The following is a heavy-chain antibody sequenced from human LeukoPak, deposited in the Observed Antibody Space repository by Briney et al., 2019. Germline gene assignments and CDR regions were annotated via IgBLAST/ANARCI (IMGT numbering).Heavy chain of an antibody. CDR3: ARASSSGWYDNYYGMDV. CDR1: GYTFTSYG. CDR2: ISAYNGNA. Sequence: GASVKVSCKASGYTFTSYGISWVRQAPGQGLEWMGWISAYNGNANYAQKLQGRVTMTTDTSTSTAYMELRSLRSDDTAVYYCARASSSGWYDNYYGMDVWGQGTTVTVS. D-gene: IGHD6-19*01. J-gene: IGHJ6*02. V-gene: IGHV1-18*01.